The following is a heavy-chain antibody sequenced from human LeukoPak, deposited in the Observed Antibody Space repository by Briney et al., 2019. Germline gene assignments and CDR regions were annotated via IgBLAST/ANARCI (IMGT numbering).Heavy chain of an antibody. Sequence: GGSLRLSCAASGFTFSSYAMSWVRQAPGKGLEWVSAISGSGGSTYYADPVKGRFTISRDNSKNTLYLQMNSLRAEDTAVYYCAKDYSDDSSGYYLPRYYYYGMDVWGQGTTVTVSS. CDR1: GFTFSSYA. J-gene: IGHJ6*02. D-gene: IGHD3-22*01. CDR3: AKDYSDDSSGYYLPRYYYYGMDV. V-gene: IGHV3-23*01. CDR2: ISGSGGST.